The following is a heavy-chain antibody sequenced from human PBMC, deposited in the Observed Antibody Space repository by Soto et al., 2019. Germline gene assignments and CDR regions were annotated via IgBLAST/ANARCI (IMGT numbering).Heavy chain of an antibody. Sequence: QVQLVQSGAEVQKPGSSVKVSCKASGGTFSSYAISWVRQAPGQGLEWMGGIIPIFGTANYAQKFQGRVTITADESTSTAYMELSSLRSEDTAVYYCAREERVGASARISWFDPWGQGTLVTVSS. D-gene: IGHD1-26*01. J-gene: IGHJ5*02. CDR2: IIPIFGTA. CDR1: GGTFSSYA. V-gene: IGHV1-69*01. CDR3: AREERVGASARISWFDP.